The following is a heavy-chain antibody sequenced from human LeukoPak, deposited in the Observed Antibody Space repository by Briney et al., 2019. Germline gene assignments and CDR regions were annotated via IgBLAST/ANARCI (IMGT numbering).Heavy chain of an antibody. V-gene: IGHV4-34*01. D-gene: IGHD6-13*01. J-gene: IGHJ4*02. CDR1: GGSFSGYY. CDR3: ATLRQRRSSSWYRSGY. CDR2: INHSGST. Sequence: ASETLSLTCAVYGGSFSGYYWSWIRQPPGKGLEWIGEINHSGSTNYNPSLKSRVTISVDTSKDQFSLKLSSVTAADTAVYYCATLRQRRSSSWYRSGYWGQGTLVTVSS.